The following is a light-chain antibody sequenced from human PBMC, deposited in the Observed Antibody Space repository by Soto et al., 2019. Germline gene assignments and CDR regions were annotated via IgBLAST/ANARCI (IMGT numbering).Light chain of an antibody. J-gene: IGLJ2*01. CDR1: SSDVGGYNY. Sequence: QSVLTQPASVSGSPGQPITISCTGTSSDVGGYNYVSWYQQHPGKAPKLMIYEVSNRPSGVSNRFSGSKSGNTASLTISGLQAEDEADYYCSSYTSSSTLRVFGGGTKVTVL. V-gene: IGLV2-14*01. CDR2: EVS. CDR3: SSYTSSSTLRV.